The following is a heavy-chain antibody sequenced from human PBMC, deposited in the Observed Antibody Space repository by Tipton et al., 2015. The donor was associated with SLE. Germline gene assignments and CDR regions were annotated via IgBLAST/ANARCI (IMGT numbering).Heavy chain of an antibody. V-gene: IGHV4-39*07. CDR2: IYYSGST. D-gene: IGHD3-16*01. CDR1: GGSVSSGSYY. CDR3: ARGGLSFFDY. Sequence: TLSLTCTVSGGSVSSGSYYWAWIRQPPGKGPEWIGTIYYSGSTYYYPSLKSRITISVDTSKNQFSLEVRSVTAADTAVYYCARGGLSFFDYWGQGTLVTVSS. J-gene: IGHJ4*02.